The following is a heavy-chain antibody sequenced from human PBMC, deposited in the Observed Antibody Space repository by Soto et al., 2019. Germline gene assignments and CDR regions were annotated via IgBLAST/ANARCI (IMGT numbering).Heavy chain of an antibody. CDR3: ARRKERSGPHYFDY. CDR1: GYTFTTYD. J-gene: IGHJ4*02. CDR2: MNPYSGNT. D-gene: IGHD6-25*01. Sequence: ASVKVSCKASGYTFTTYDISWVRQATGQGLEWMGWMNPYSGNTGYAQKFQGRVTVTRNTSISTVYMELSGLRHDDTAVYYCARRKERSGPHYFDYWGQGSQVTVSS. V-gene: IGHV1-8*01.